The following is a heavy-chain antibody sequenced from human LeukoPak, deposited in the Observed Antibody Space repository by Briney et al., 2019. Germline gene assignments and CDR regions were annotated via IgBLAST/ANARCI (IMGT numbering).Heavy chain of an antibody. CDR2: ISSNGGST. D-gene: IGHD3-22*01. J-gene: IGHJ4*02. CDR1: GFTFSSYA. CDR3: ARGRYYDSSGYYHFDY. V-gene: IGHV3-64*01. Sequence: GGSLRLSCAASGFTFSSYATHWVRQAPGKGLEYVSAISSNGGSTCYANSVKGRFTISRDNSKNTLYLQMGSLRAEDMAVYYCARGRYYDSSGYYHFDYWGQGTLVTVSS.